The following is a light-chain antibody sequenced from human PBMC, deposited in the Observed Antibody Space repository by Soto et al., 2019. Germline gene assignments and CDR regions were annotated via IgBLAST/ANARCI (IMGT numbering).Light chain of an antibody. V-gene: IGKV3-20*01. CDR3: QQYGSSPKT. J-gene: IGKJ2*01. CDR1: QSVSSSY. Sequence: EIVLTQSPGTLSLSPGERATLSCRASQSVSSSYLAWYQHKPGQAPRLLIYGASSRATGIPDRFSGSGSGTDFTLTISRLEPEDFAVYYCQQYGSSPKTFGQGTTLEIK. CDR2: GAS.